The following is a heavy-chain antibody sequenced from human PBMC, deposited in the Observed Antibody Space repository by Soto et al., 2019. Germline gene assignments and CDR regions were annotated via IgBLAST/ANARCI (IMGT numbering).Heavy chain of an antibody. CDR3: TTQFFLSSRKPPEDV. Sequence: EVRLLESGGGLVQPGGSLRLSCEASGFTFGNYAMTWVRQVPGRGLEWVSALSGSSLNTYYADSVKGRFTISRDNSKNTMYLEMNSLRVDETAVYYCTTQFFLSSRKPPEDVWGQGTPVAVSS. CDR1: GFTFGNYA. V-gene: IGHV3-23*01. J-gene: IGHJ6*02. CDR2: LSGSSLNT.